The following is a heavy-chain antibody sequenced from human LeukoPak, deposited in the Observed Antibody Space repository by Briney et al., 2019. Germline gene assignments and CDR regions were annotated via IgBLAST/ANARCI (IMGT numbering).Heavy chain of an antibody. J-gene: IGHJ4*02. CDR2: INHSGST. CDR1: GGSFSGYY. V-gene: IGHV4-34*01. Sequence: SETLSLTCAVYGGSFSGYYWSWIRQPPGKGLEWIGEINHSGSTNYNPSLKRRVPISVDTSKNQFSLKLSSVTAADTAVYYCARGRPLDYWGQGTLVTVSS. CDR3: ARGRPLDY.